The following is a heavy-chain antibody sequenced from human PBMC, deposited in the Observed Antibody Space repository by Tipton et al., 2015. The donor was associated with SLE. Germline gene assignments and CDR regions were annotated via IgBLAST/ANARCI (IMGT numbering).Heavy chain of an antibody. CDR3: ARDLGFGELSI. J-gene: IGHJ3*02. CDR2: IYYSGST. D-gene: IGHD3-10*01. Sequence: TLSLTCTVSGVSISSGCYYCIWIRQPAGKGLEWIGYIYYSGSTNYNPSLKSRVTISVDTSKNQFSLKLSSVTAADTAVYYCARDLGFGELSIWGQGTMVTVSS. V-gene: IGHV4-61*10. CDR1: GVSISSGCYY.